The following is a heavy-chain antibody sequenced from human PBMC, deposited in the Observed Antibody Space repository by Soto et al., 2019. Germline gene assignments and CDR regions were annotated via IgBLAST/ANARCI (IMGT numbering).Heavy chain of an antibody. CDR1: GSTFRSYA. V-gene: IGHV3-23*01. D-gene: IGHD2-21*01. CDR3: AKDLDGGDLDY. CDR2: ISGSGGST. Sequence: SLRLSCAASGSTFRSYAMSWVRQPPGKGLEWVSAISGSGGSTYYADSVKGRFTISRDNSKNTLYLQMNSLRAEDTAVYYCAKDLDGGDLDYWGQGALVTVSS. J-gene: IGHJ4*02.